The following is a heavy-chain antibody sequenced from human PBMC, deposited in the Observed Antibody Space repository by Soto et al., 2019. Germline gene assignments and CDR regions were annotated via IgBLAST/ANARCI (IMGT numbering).Heavy chain of an antibody. V-gene: IGHV4-39*01. CDR1: GGSISSSSYY. Sequence: SETLSLTCTVSGGSISSSSYYWGWIRQPPGKGLEWIGSIYYSGSTYYNPSLKSRVTISVDTSKNQFSLKLSSVTAADTAVYYCRGVIAKLRYNWFDPWGQGTLVTVSS. D-gene: IGHD2-15*01. J-gene: IGHJ5*02. CDR2: IYYSGST. CDR3: RGVIAKLRYNWFDP.